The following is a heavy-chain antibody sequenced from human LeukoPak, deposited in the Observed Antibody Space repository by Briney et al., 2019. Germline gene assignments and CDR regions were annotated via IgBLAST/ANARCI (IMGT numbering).Heavy chain of an antibody. J-gene: IGHJ4*02. CDR1: DFAFYGYS. CDR2: ISSNSGYI. D-gene: IGHD6-19*01. CDR3: AREIVSSGCLDY. Sequence: GGSLRLSCAASDFAFYGYSMHWVRQAPGKGLEWISSISSNSGYIYYTDSVKGRFTISRDNAKNSLYLQVTGLRVEDTALYYCAREIVSSGCLDYWGQGSLVTVSS. V-gene: IGHV3-21*06.